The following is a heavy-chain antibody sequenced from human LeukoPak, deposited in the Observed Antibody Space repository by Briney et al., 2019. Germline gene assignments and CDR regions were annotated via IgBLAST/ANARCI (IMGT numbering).Heavy chain of an antibody. CDR2: IYYSGST. CDR1: GGSISSYY. J-gene: IGHJ3*02. D-gene: IGHD3-3*01. CDR3: ARERSLDFWSGFDAFDI. Sequence: SETLSLTCTVSGGSISSYYWSWIRQPPGKGLEWIGYIYYSGSTNYNPSLKSRVTISVDTSKNQFSLKLSSVTAADTAVYYCARERSLDFWSGFDAFDIWGQGTMVTVSS. V-gene: IGHV4-59*12.